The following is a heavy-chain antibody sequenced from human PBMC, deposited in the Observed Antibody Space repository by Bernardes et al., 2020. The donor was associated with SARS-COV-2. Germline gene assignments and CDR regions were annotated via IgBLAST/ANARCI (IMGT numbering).Heavy chain of an antibody. J-gene: IGHJ6*02. Sequence: SETLSLTCTVSGGSISSSNYYWGWIRQPPGKGLEWIGSFYSRRSYYYNPSLQSRVRESVDTSKNQFSLRLSFVSAADTAVYYCAGSSCGIDCYIGGLRSWDYGMDVWGQGTTVTVSS. CDR2: FYSRRSY. V-gene: IGHV4-39*01. CDR3: AGSSCGIDCYIGGLRSWDYGMDV. CDR1: GGSISSSNYY. D-gene: IGHD2-21*02.